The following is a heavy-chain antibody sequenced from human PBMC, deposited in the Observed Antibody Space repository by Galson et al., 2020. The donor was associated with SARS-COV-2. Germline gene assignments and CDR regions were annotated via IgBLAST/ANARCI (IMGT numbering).Heavy chain of an antibody. D-gene: IGHD3-3*01. Sequence: SQTLSLTCTVSGGSISSGDYYWSWIRQPPGKGLGWIGYIYYSGSTYYNPSLKSRVTISVDTSKNQFSLKLSSVTAADTAVYYCARAKRITIFGVVNWFDPWGQGTLVTVSS. CDR3: ARAKRITIFGVVNWFDP. CDR2: IYYSGST. V-gene: IGHV4-30-4*01. J-gene: IGHJ5*02. CDR1: GGSISSGDYY.